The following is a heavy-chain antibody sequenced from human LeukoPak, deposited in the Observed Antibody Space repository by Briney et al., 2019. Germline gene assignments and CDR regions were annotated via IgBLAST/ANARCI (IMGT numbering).Heavy chain of an antibody. CDR3: AKVGFSEMEWLLYSDH. J-gene: IGHJ4*02. Sequence: GGSLRLSCAASGLTFSSYAMSWVRQAPGKGLEWVSAISGSSGHTYYADSVKGRFTISRDNSKDTLYLQMNSLRAEDTAVYYLAKVGFSEMEWLLYSDHWGQGTLVSVSS. V-gene: IGHV3-23*01. CDR1: GLTFSSYA. D-gene: IGHD3-3*01. CDR2: ISGSSGHT.